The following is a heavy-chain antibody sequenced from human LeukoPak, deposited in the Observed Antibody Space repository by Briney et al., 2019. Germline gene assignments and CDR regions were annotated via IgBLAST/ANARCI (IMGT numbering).Heavy chain of an antibody. CDR1: GFTFSSYG. D-gene: IGHD2-15*01. J-gene: IGHJ4*02. CDR3: AKDRPTPIPGDPVI. V-gene: IGHV3-23*01. CDR2: ISGSGGST. Sequence: GRSLSLSCAASGFTFSSYGMHWVRQAPGKGLEWVSAISGSGGSTYYADSVKGRFTISRDNSKNTLYLQMNSLRAEDTAVYYCAKDRPTPIPGDPVIWGQGTLVTVSS.